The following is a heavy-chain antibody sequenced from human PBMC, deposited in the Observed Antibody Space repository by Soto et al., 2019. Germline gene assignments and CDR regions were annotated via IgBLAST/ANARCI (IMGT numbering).Heavy chain of an antibody. V-gene: IGHV3-64*01. CDR1: GFTFSSYA. D-gene: IGHD5-12*01. CDR2: ISSNGGST. J-gene: IGHJ4*02. CDR3: ARESGGYSGYDAHFDY. Sequence: EVQLVESGGGLVQPGGSLRLSCAASGFTFSSYAMHWVRQAPGKGLEYVSAISSNGGSTYYANSVKGRFTISRDNSKNSRYLQMGSLRAEDMAVYYCARESGGYSGYDAHFDYWGQGTLVTVSS.